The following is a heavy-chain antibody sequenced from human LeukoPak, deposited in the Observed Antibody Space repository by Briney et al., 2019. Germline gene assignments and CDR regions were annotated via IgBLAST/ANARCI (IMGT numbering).Heavy chain of an antibody. J-gene: IGHJ4*02. V-gene: IGHV3-30*04. Sequence: PGGSLRLSCAASGFTFSSYAMHWVRQAPGKGLEWVAVISYDGSNKYYADSVKGRFTISRDNSKNTLYLQMNSLRAEDTAVYYCARDSAGIAAAGPFDYWGQGTLVTVSS. CDR2: ISYDGSNK. D-gene: IGHD6-13*01. CDR1: GFTFSSYA. CDR3: ARDSAGIAAAGPFDY.